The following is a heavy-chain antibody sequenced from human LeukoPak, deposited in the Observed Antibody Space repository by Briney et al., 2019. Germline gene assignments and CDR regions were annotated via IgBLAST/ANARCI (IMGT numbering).Heavy chain of an antibody. V-gene: IGHV4-34*01. D-gene: IGHD5-18*01. J-gene: IGHJ4*02. CDR3: ARVNRGYSYGLDY. CDR1: GGSFSGYY. CDR2: INHSGST. Sequence: SETLSLTCAVYGGSFSGYYWSWIRQPPGKGLEWIGEINHSGSTNYNPSLKSRVTISVDTSKNQFSLKLSSVTAADTAVYYCARVNRGYSYGLDYWGQGTLVTVFS.